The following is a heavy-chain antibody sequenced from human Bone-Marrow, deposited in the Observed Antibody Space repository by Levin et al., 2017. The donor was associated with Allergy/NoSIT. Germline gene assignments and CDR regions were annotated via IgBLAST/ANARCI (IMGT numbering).Heavy chain of an antibody. J-gene: IGHJ4*02. CDR2: LSTSGENT. Sequence: GGSLRLSCEVSGLAISTKSMSWVRQAQGKGLEWVSYLSTSGENTDYADSVKGRFTISRDTSKKTLFLEMNSLRAEDTALYFCAIEASSGSYYTNWGQGTLVTVSS. CDR3: AIEASSGSYYTN. CDR1: GLAISTKS. D-gene: IGHD1-26*01. V-gene: IGHV3-23*01.